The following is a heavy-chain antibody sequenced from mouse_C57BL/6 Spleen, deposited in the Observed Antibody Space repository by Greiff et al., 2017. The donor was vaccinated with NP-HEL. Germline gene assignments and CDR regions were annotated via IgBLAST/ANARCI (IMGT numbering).Heavy chain of an antibody. V-gene: IGHV1-55*01. D-gene: IGHD2-3*01. CDR2: IYPGSGST. J-gene: IGHJ1*03. Sequence: QVQLQQPGAELVKPGASVKMSCKASGYTFTSYWITWVKQRPGQGLEWIGDIYPGSGSTNYNEKFKSKATLTVDKSSSTAYMQLSSLASEDSAVYACARKGGYSYWYFDGWGTGATVTVAS. CDR3: ARKGGYSYWYFDG. CDR1: GYTFTSYW.